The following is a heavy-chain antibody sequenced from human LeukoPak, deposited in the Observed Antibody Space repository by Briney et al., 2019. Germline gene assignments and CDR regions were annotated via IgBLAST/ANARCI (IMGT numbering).Heavy chain of an antibody. J-gene: IGHJ4*02. CDR3: ARDPHIAAAGTIFDY. CDR2: ISYDGSNR. D-gene: IGHD6-13*01. CDR1: GFTFSRYG. V-gene: IGHV3-30*03. Sequence: GGSLRLSCAASGFTFSRYGMHWVRQAPDKGLEWVAVISYDGSNRYYADSVKGRFTISRDNSKNTLHLQMNSLRDEDSAVYYCARDPHIAAAGTIFDYWGQGTRVTVSS.